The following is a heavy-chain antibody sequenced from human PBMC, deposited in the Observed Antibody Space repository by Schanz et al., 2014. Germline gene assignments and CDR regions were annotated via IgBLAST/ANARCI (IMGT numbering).Heavy chain of an antibody. CDR1: GGTFSSYS. J-gene: IGHJ3*02. V-gene: IGHV1-46*01. Sequence: QLQLVQSGAEVKKPGSSVKVSCKASGGTFSSYSISWVRQAPGQGLEWMGIVNPSVRGTHFAREFQGRVTVTSDTSTSTVYMELSGLRSEDTAVYYCARGGGPEDVFDIWGQGTILTVSS. D-gene: IGHD5-12*01. CDR3: ARGGGPEDVFDI. CDR2: VNPSVRGT.